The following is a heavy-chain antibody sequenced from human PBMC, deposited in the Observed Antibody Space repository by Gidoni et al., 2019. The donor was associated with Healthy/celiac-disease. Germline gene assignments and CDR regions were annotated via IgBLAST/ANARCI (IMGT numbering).Heavy chain of an antibody. CDR2: INPSSGST. Sequence: QVHLVQSGAEVKKPGASVKVSCKASGYTFTSYYMHWVRQATGQGLEWMGIINPSSGSTSYAQKFQGRVTMTRDTSTSTVYMELSSLRSEDTAVYYCARGGIVVVPAADLDYWGQGTLVTVSS. V-gene: IGHV1-46*03. D-gene: IGHD2-2*01. CDR3: ARGGIVVVPAADLDY. J-gene: IGHJ4*02. CDR1: GYTFTSYY.